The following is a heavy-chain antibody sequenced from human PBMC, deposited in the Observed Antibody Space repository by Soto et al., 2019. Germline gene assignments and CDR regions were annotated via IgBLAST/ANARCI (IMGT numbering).Heavy chain of an antibody. CDR2: ISGSGGST. V-gene: IGHV3-23*01. J-gene: IGHJ4*02. Sequence: GGSLRLSCAASGFTFSSYAMSWVRQAPGKGLEWVSAISGSGGSTYYADSVKGRFTISRDNSKNTLYLQMNSLRAEDTAVYYCAKASQIQLWLPVGTFDYWGQGTLVTVSS. D-gene: IGHD5-18*01. CDR1: GFTFSSYA. CDR3: AKASQIQLWLPVGTFDY.